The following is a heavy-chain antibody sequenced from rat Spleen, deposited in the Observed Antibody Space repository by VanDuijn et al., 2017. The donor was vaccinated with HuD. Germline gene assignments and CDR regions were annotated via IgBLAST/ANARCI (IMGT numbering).Heavy chain of an antibody. Sequence: EVQLQESGPGLVKPSQSLSLTCSVTGYSITSNYWGWIRKFPGNKMEWMGYISYSGSTSYNPSLKSRISITRDTSKNQFFLQLNSVTTEDTATYYCARAHTTGIRDWLAYWGQGTLVTVSS. J-gene: IGHJ3*01. CDR1: GYSITSNY. CDR2: ISYSGST. CDR3: ARAHTTGIRDWLAY. D-gene: IGHD1-9*01. V-gene: IGHV3-1*01.